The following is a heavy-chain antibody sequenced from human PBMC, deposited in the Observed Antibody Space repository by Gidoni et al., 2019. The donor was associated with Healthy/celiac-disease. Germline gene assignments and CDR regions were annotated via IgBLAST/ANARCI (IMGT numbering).Heavy chain of an antibody. Sequence: VQLQASCPGMMKTSETLSLTCTVSGGPISSYYWSWIRQPPGKGLEWIGYIYSIGSTNYNPSLKNRVTISVETPKNQFSRKLSSVTAADTAVYYCARGPREEVGKFYYYYYMDVWGKGTTVTVSS. D-gene: IGHD1-26*01. CDR2: IYSIGST. CDR3: ARGPREEVGKFYYYYYMDV. CDR1: GGPISSYY. V-gene: IGHV4-59*01. J-gene: IGHJ6*03.